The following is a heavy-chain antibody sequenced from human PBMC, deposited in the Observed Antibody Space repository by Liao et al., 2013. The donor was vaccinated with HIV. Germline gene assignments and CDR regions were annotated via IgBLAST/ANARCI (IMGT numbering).Heavy chain of an antibody. D-gene: IGHD2-15*01. Sequence: QVQLQESGPGLVKPSQTLSLTCTVSGGSISSGDYYWSWIRQPPGKGLEWIGFIYYSGSTYYNPSLKSRITISVDTSKNQFSLKLSSVTAADTAVYHCARGNVVAIGSTIYYHYYMDVWGKGTTVTVSS. V-gene: IGHV4-30-4*08. CDR2: IYYSGST. CDR1: GGSISSGDYY. CDR3: ARGNVVAIGSTIYYHYYMDV. J-gene: IGHJ6*03.